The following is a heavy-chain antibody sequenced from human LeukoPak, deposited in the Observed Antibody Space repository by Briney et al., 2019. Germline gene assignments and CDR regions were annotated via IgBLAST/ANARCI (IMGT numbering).Heavy chain of an antibody. CDR3: ARGATVNSFDY. Sequence: PGGSLRLSCAASGFTFSSYDMHWVRQATGEGLEWVSAIGTAGDTYYPGSVKGRFTISRENAKNSLYLQMNSLRAEDTAVYYCARGATVNSFDYWGQGTLVTVSS. D-gene: IGHD3-10*01. J-gene: IGHJ4*02. CDR2: IGTAGDT. CDR1: GFTFSSYD. V-gene: IGHV3-13*01.